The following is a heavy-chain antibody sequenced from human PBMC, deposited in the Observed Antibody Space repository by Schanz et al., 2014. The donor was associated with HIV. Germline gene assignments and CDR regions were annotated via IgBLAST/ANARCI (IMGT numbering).Heavy chain of an antibody. CDR1: GFTFSDYS. D-gene: IGHD1-20*01. J-gene: IGHJ6*02. Sequence: EVQLLASGGGLVKPGGSLRLSCEVSGFTFSDYSMNWVRQAPGKGLEWVSSISSISSYIYYGDSVKGRFTISRDNAKNSLYLQMSGLRAEDTAIYYCAKTSITLGMDVWGQGTTVTVSS. V-gene: IGHV3-21*02. CDR3: AKTSITLGMDV. CDR2: ISSISSYI.